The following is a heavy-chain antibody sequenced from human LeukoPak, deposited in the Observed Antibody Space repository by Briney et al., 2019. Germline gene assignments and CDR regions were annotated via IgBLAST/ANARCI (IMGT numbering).Heavy chain of an antibody. J-gene: IGHJ4*02. CDR2: INPNSGGT. CDR3: GRDLRRATAILFDY. Sequence: ASVKVSCKASGYTFTGYYMHWVRQAPGQGLEWMGWINPNSGGTNYAQKFQGRVTMTRDTSISTVYMELSRLRSDDTAVYYCGRDLRRATAILFDYWGQGTLVTVSS. CDR1: GYTFTGYY. V-gene: IGHV1-2*02. D-gene: IGHD2-21*02.